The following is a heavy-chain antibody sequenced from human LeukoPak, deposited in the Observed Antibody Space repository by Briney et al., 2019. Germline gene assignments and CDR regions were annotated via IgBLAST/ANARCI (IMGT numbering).Heavy chain of an antibody. J-gene: IGHJ4*02. V-gene: IGHV3-64D*06. CDR2: ICSNGGST. CDR1: GFTFSSYA. D-gene: IGHD6-19*01. CDR3: VKDHYSGAVAGHFDY. Sequence: PGGSLRLSCSASGFTFSSYAMHWVRQAPGKGLEYVSAICSNGGSTYYADSVKGRFTISRDNSKNTLYLQMSSLRAEDTAVYYCVKDHYSGAVAGHFDYWGQGTLVTVSS.